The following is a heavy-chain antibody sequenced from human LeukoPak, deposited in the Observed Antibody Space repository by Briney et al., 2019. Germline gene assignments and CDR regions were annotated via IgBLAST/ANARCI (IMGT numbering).Heavy chain of an antibody. CDR2: INHSGST. CDR1: GGSSSGYY. V-gene: IGHV4-34*01. D-gene: IGHD2-21*02. CDR3: ARAVVVVTAILDY. Sequence: SETLSLTCAVYGGSSSGYYWSWIRQPPGKGLEWIGEINHSGSTNYNPSLKSRVTISVDTSKNQFSLKLSSVTAADTAVYYCARAVVVVTAILDYWGQGTLVTVSS. J-gene: IGHJ4*02.